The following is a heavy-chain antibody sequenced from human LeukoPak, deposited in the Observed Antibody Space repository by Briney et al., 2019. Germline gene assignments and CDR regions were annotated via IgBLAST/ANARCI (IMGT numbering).Heavy chain of an antibody. CDR3: ARDCRSRYCSGGSCYPFYAFDI. V-gene: IGHV4-39*07. Sequence: SETLSLTCTVSGGSISSYYWGWIRQPPGKGLEWIGSIYYSGSTYYNPSLKSRVTISVDTSKNQFSLKLSSVTAADTAVYYCARDCRSRYCSGGSCYPFYAFDIWGQGTMVTVSS. CDR1: GGSISSYY. J-gene: IGHJ3*02. D-gene: IGHD2-15*01. CDR2: IYYSGST.